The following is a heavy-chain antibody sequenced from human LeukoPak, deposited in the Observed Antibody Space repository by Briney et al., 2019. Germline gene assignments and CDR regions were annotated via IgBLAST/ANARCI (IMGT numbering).Heavy chain of an antibody. Sequence: GKSLRLSCAASGFTFSNYGMHWVRQGPGRGLEWVALMSYDGTNKYYADSVKGRFTISRDNSKNTLYLQMNSLRAEDAAVYYCARASIAAADFDYWGQGTLVTVSS. V-gene: IGHV3-30*03. CDR1: GFTFSNYG. CDR2: MSYDGTNK. D-gene: IGHD6-13*01. J-gene: IGHJ4*02. CDR3: ARASIAAADFDY.